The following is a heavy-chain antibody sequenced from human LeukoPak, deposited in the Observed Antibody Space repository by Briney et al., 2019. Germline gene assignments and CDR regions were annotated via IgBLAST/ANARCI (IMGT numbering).Heavy chain of an antibody. CDR2: IYYSGST. J-gene: IGHJ4*02. Sequence: SETLSLTCTVSGGSISSYYWSWIRQPPGKGLEWIGYIYYSGSTNYNPSLKSRVTISVDTSKNQFSLKLSSVTAADTAVYYCARLNSCYYRYNDYWGQGTLVTVSS. V-gene: IGHV4-59*01. D-gene: IGHD3-22*01. CDR1: GGSISSYY. CDR3: ARLNSCYYRYNDY.